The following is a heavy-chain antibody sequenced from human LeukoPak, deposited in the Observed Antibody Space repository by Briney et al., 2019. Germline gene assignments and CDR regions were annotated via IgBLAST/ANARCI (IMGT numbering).Heavy chain of an antibody. V-gene: IGHV3-53*01. CDR1: GFTVSTNY. D-gene: IGHD6-13*01. J-gene: IGHJ4*02. CDR2: ISGGSTT. Sequence: GGSLRLSCAASGFTVSTNYMSWVRQAPGKGLEWVSVISGGSTTYYADSVKGRFTISRDNSKNTLYLQMTSLRPDDTAVYYCVRDSKGSSWTHFDYWGQGTLVTVSS. CDR3: VRDSKGSSWTHFDY.